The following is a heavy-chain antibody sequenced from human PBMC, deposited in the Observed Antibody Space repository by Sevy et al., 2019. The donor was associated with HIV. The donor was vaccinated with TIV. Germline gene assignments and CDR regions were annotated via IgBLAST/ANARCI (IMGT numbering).Heavy chain of an antibody. J-gene: IGHJ3*02. V-gene: IGHV3-11*01. CDR2: ILSSGYIT. CDR3: ARTLSGAFDI. CDR1: GFTFSDYY. D-gene: IGHD1-26*01. Sequence: GESLKISCGAAGFTFSDYYMSWIRQVPGKGLEWISYILSSGYITYYADSVKGRFTISRDNAKMSLFLQMNSLRAEDTAVYYCARTLSGAFDIWGQRTMVTGSS.